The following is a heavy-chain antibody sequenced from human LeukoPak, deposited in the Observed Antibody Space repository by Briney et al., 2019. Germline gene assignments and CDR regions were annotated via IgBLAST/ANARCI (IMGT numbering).Heavy chain of an antibody. CDR3: VRDMTARSWHAFDS. D-gene: IGHD6-13*01. V-gene: IGHV3-48*03. CDR2: ITTSSDDT. CDR1: GFTFSSHD. J-gene: IGHJ4*02. Sequence: GGSLRLSCAASGFTFSSHDMDWVRQAPGKGLEWISNITTSSDDTHYADSVKGRFIISRDNVKDSLYLQMNSLRAEDTAVYYCVRDMTARSWHAFDSWGRGTLVTVSS.